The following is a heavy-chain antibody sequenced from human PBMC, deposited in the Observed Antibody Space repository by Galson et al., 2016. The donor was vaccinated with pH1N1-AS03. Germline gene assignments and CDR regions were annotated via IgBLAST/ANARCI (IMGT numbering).Heavy chain of an antibody. CDR3: ARAHYNADYVPDF. CDR2: ISAYSGDT. V-gene: IGHV1-18*04. CDR1: GYSFPTYS. J-gene: IGHJ4*02. Sequence: SVKVSCKASGYSFPTYSFKWVRQAPGQGLEWLGWISAYSGDTHYARKFQGRVTLTTDTSTSTAYMELRSLTSDDTAVYYCARAHYNADYVPDFWGQGTLVTVSS. D-gene: IGHD4-17*01.